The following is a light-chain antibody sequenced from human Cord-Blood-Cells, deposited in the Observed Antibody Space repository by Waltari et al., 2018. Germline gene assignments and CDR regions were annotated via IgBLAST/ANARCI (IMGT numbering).Light chain of an antibody. CDR1: SSDVGGYNL. CDR2: EGS. CDR3: CSYAGSSTWV. J-gene: IGLJ3*02. Sequence: ALTQPAPVSGSPGHSITISCTGTSSDVGGYNLVSWYQQHPGKAPKLMMYEGSKRPSGVSNRFARSKSGNTASLTISGLQAEDEADYYCCSYAGSSTWVFGGGTKLTVL. V-gene: IGLV2-23*01.